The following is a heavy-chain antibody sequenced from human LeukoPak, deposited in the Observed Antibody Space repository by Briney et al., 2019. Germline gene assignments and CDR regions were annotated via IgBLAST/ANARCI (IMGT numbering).Heavy chain of an antibody. CDR1: GFTFSSYA. CDR3: ARDQGTTFYDILTGYTPYYYGMDV. Sequence: PGGSLRLSCAASGFTFSSYAMSLVRQAPGKGLEWVSAISGSGGTAYYADSVKGRFTISRDNSKNTLYLQMNSLRAEDTAVYYCARDQGTTFYDILTGYTPYYYGMDVWGQGTTVTVSS. V-gene: IGHV3-23*01. CDR2: ISGSGGTA. J-gene: IGHJ6*02. D-gene: IGHD3-9*01.